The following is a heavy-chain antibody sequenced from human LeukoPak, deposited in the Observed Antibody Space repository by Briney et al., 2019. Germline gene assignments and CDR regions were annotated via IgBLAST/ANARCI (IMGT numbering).Heavy chain of an antibody. D-gene: IGHD4-11*01. J-gene: IGHJ4*02. V-gene: IGHV1-46*01. CDR2: INPSGGST. Sequence: ASVKVSCKASGYTFTSYYMHWVRQAHGQGLEWMGIINPSGGSTSYAQKFQGRVTMTRDMSTSTVYMELSSLRSEDTAVYYCAREVATATTHESPVFDYWGQGTLVTVSS. CDR1: GYTFTSYY. CDR3: AREVATATTHESPVFDY.